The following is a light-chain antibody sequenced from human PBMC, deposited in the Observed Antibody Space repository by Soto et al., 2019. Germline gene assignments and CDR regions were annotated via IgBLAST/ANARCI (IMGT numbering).Light chain of an antibody. CDR3: QQRSSWPLT. CDR1: QSVSSN. V-gene: IGKV3-15*01. J-gene: IGKJ4*01. Sequence: EIVMTQSPATLSVSPGERVTLSCRASQSVSSNLAWYQQKPGQAPRLLIYGASTRATGIPARFSGSGSGTDFSLTISSLEPEDFAVYYCQQRSSWPLTFGGGTKV. CDR2: GAS.